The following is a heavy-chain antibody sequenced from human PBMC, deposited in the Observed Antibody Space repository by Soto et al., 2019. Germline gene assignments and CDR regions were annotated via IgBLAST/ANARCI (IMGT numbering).Heavy chain of an antibody. CDR1: GYTFTSYY. V-gene: IGHV1-46*01. J-gene: IGHJ6*02. CDR2: INPSGGST. CDR3: ASQDSSSSVGYYYYYGMDV. D-gene: IGHD6-6*01. Sequence: GASVKVSCKASGYTFTSYYMHWVRQAPGQGLEWMGIINPSGGSTSYAQKFQGRVTMTRDTSTSTVYMELSSLRSEDTAVFYCASQDSSSSVGYYYYYGMDVWSQGTTVTVSS.